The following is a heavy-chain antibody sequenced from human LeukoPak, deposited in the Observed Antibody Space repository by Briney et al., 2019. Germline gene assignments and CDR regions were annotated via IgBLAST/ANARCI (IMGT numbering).Heavy chain of an antibody. J-gene: IGHJ3*02. V-gene: IGHV3-48*03. D-gene: IGHD3-10*01. CDR1: GFTFSSYE. CDR2: ISSSGSTI. CDR3: ARDPYYYDSGSFAAFDI. Sequence: GGSLRLSCAASGFTFSSYEMNWVRQAPGKGLEWVSYISSSGSTIYYADSVKGRFTISRDNAKNSLYLQMNSLRAEDTAVYYCARDPYYYDSGSFAAFDIWGQGTMVTVSS.